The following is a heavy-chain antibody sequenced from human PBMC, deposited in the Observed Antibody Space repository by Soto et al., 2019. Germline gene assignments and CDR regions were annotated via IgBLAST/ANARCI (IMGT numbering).Heavy chain of an antibody. D-gene: IGHD5-12*01. CDR2: IIPILGTA. CDR3: ARGNHRWLQLWYFDL. CDR1: GGTFSSYT. J-gene: IGHJ2*01. Sequence: VQLVQSGAEVKKPGSSVTVSCKASGGTFSSYTISWVRQAPGQGLEWMGGIIPILGTANYAQKFKGRVTITADESTSTAYMELSSLRSEDTAVYYCARGNHRWLQLWYFDLWGRGTLVTVSS. V-gene: IGHV1-69*12.